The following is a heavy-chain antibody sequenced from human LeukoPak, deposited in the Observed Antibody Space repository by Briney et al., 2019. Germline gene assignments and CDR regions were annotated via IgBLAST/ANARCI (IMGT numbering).Heavy chain of an antibody. J-gene: IGHJ6*03. D-gene: IGHD1-26*01. Sequence: PGGSLRLSCAAAGFTFDDYGMSWVRQAPGKGLEWVAGINWNGGSTGYADSVKGRFTISRDNPKNSLYLQMNSLRAEDTALYYCARVRATNEYYYHYMDVWGKGTTVTVSS. V-gene: IGHV3-20*04. CDR1: GFTFDDYG. CDR2: INWNGGST. CDR3: ARVRATNEYYYHYMDV.